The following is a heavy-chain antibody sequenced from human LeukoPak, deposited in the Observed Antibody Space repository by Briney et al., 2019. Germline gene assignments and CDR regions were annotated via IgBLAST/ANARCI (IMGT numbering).Heavy chain of an antibody. CDR3: ARGGDLMGATSSFDN. CDR2: ISAYNGNA. Sequence: ASVKVSCKASGYTFTSYGISWVRQAPGQGLEWMGWISAYNGNANYAQKLQGRVTMTTDTSTSTAYMELRSVRFEDTAVYYCARGGDLMGATSSFDNWGQGTLVTVSS. J-gene: IGHJ4*01. D-gene: IGHD1-26*01. CDR1: GYTFTSYG. V-gene: IGHV1-18*01.